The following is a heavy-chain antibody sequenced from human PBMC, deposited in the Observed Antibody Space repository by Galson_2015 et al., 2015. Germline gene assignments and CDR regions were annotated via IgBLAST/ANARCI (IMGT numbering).Heavy chain of an antibody. CDR1: GFTFSSYG. V-gene: IGHV3-48*01. CDR3: ARWGEGEGSSWRSASCGY. Sequence: SLRLSCAASGFTFSSYGMNWVRQAPGKGLEWVSYISSSSSTIYYADSVKGRFTISRDNAKNSLYLQMNSLRAEDTAVYYCARWGEGEGSSWRSASCGYWGQGTLVTVSS. J-gene: IGHJ4*02. D-gene: IGHD6-13*01. CDR2: ISSSSSTI.